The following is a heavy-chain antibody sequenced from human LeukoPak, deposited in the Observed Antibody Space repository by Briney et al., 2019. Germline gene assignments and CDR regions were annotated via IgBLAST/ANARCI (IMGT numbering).Heavy chain of an antibody. J-gene: IGHJ5*02. CDR3: ARAAMITFGGDPRYDP. Sequence: ASVKVSCKASGGTFSSYAISWVRQAPGQGLEWMGWMNPNSGNTGYAQKFQGRVTMTRNTSISTAYMELSSLRSEDTAVYYCARAAMITFGGDPRYDPWGQGTLVTVSS. CDR1: GGTFSSYA. CDR2: MNPNSGNT. V-gene: IGHV1-8*02. D-gene: IGHD3-16*01.